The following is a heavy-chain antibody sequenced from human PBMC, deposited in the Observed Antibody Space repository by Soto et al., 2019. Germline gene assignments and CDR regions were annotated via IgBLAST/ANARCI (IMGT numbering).Heavy chain of an antibody. V-gene: IGHV1-2*02. CDR2: INPNNGAT. D-gene: IGHD1-1*01. Sequence: QVQLVQSGAEVKKPGASVKVSCKAPRYIFTAYFMHWVRQAPGQGLEWMGWINPNNGATHYGLSFQGRVPMTRETSISTAYMELSSLRSDDTAVYYCASHDPGVRFDPWGQGTLVIVPS. CDR1: RYIFTAYF. CDR3: ASHDPGVRFDP. J-gene: IGHJ5*02.